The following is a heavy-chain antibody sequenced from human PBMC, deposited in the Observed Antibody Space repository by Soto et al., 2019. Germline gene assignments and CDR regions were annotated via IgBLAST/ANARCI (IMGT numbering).Heavy chain of an antibody. CDR2: VFHGGTT. D-gene: IGHD3-16*01. V-gene: IGHV4-4*02. CDR1: GASITSSNW. Sequence: QVQLQESGPGLVKPSGTLSLTCAVFGASITSSNWWSWVRQSPEGGQGWVGEVFHGGTTNYNPSLMGRLTVSVGQSTNQSSLIPPSLPAAEAAVYYCARDGRNLGVPFATWGQGLRVTVSS. J-gene: IGHJ5*02. CDR3: ARDGRNLGVPFAT.